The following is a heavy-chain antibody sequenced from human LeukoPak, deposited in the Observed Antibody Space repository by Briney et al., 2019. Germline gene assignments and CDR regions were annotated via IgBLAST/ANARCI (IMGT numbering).Heavy chain of an antibody. CDR2: IYSGGST. V-gene: IGHV3-53*01. Sequence: QSGGSLRLSCAASGFTVSSNYMSWVRQAPGKRLEWVSVIYSGGSTYYADSVKGRFTISRDNSKNTLYLQMNSLRAEDTAVYYCARDRYYCSSTSCYNYYYYGMDVWGQGTTVTVSS. J-gene: IGHJ6*02. D-gene: IGHD2-2*01. CDR1: GFTVSSNY. CDR3: ARDRYYCSSTSCYNYYYYGMDV.